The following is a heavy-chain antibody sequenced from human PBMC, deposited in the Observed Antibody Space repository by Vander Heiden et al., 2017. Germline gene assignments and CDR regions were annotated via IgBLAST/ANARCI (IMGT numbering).Heavy chain of an antibody. CDR3: ARETTVTSRYYYYGMDV. D-gene: IGHD4-17*01. CDR2: IYWDDDK. V-gene: IGHV2-5*02. J-gene: IGHJ6*02. CDR1: GFSLSTSGVG. Sequence: QITLKESGPTLVRPTQTLTLTCTFSGFSLSTSGVGVGWIRQPPGKALEWLALIYWDDDKRYSPSLKSRLTITKDTSKTQVVLTMTNMDPVDTATYYCARETTVTSRYYYYGMDVWGQGTTVTVSS.